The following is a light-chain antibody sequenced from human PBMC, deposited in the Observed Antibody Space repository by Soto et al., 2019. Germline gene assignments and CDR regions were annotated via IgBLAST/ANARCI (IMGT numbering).Light chain of an antibody. CDR3: QQYKGGT. V-gene: IGKV1-5*01. CDR1: QSISSW. Sequence: DIQMTQSPSTLSASVGDRVTITCRASQSISSWLAWYQQKPGKAPKLMIYDASSLESGVPSRFSGSGSGTEFTLTISSLQPHDFAPYYCQQYKGGTFRQGTKLQIK. J-gene: IGKJ2*01. CDR2: DAS.